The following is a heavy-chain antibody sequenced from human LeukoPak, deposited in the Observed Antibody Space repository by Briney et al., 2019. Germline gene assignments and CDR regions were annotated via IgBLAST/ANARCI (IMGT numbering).Heavy chain of an antibody. CDR1: GFIFSDYW. V-gene: IGHV3-7*01. J-gene: IGHJ4*02. CDR3: ARDKPAYYGSGSHFDY. Sequence: GGSLRLSCGASGFIFSDYWMSWVRQAPGKGLEWVANIKEDGSEKCYVNSVKGRFIISRDNAKSLLYLQMDSLRPEDTAVYYCARDKPAYYGSGSHFDYWGQGTLVIVSS. D-gene: IGHD3-10*01. CDR2: IKEDGSEK.